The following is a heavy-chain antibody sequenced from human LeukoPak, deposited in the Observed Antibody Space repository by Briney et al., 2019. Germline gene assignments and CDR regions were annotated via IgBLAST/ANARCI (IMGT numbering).Heavy chain of an antibody. D-gene: IGHD4-11*01. CDR3: AKGPYSNSRRGFDY. V-gene: IGHV4-34*01. Sequence: PSETLSLTCAVYGGSFSGYYWSWIRQPPGKGLEWIGEINHSGSTNYNPSLKSRVTISVDTSKNQFSLKLSSVTAADTAVYYCAKGPYSNSRRGFDYWGQGTLVTVPS. CDR2: INHSGST. CDR1: GGSFSGYY. J-gene: IGHJ4*02.